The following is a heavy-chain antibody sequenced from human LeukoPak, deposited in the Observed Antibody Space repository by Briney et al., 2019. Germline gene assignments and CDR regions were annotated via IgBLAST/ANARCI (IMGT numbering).Heavy chain of an antibody. D-gene: IGHD3-9*01. CDR3: ARNREILTGYFDFDY. CDR1: GCTISNYA. Sequence: ASVKVSCKASGCTISNYAMDWVRQAPGQGLEWMGWINTNTGIPTYAQGFTGRFVFSLDTSVSTAYLQISSLKAEDTAVYYCARNREILTGYFDFDYWGLGTLVTVSS. J-gene: IGHJ4*02. CDR2: INTNTGIP. V-gene: IGHV7-4-1*02.